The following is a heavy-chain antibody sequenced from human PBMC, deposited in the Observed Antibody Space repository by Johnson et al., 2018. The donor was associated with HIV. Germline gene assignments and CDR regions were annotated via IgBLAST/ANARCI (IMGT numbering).Heavy chain of an antibody. V-gene: IGHV3-20*04. D-gene: IGHD3-10*01. Sequence: VQLVESGGGVVRPGGSLRLSCAVSGFTFNDHGMSWVRQAPGKGLEWVSGITWNGGTKDYADSVKGRFTISRDNAKNSLDLQMNSLRAGDTAVYYWARDRGAGHAFDIWGQGTMVTVSS. J-gene: IGHJ3*02. CDR2: ITWNGGTK. CDR3: ARDRGAGHAFDI. CDR1: GFTFNDHG.